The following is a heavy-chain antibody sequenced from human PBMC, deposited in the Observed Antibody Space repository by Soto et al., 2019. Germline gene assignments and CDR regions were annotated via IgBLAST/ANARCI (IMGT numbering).Heavy chain of an antibody. CDR3: VRGRGGPVMDV. J-gene: IGHJ6*02. Sequence: SETLSLTCSVSGDSISNNKWWSWVRQPPGKGLEWIGEMNHSGSTNYNPSLKSRATISVDTSKNQFSLKLTSVTAADTAVYYCVRGRGGPVMDVWGQGTTVTVSS. CDR1: GDSISNNKW. D-gene: IGHD3-16*01. CDR2: MNHSGST. V-gene: IGHV4-4*02.